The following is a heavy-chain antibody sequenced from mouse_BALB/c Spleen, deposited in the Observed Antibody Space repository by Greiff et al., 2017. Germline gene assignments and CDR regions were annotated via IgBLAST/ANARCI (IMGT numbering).Heavy chain of an antibody. CDR2: INPNNGGT. V-gene: IGHV1-18*01. J-gene: IGHJ3*01. Sequence: VQLQQSGPELVKPGASVKIPCKASGYTFTDYNMDWVKQSHGKSLEWIGDINPNNGGTIYNQKFKGKATLTVDKSSSTAYMELRSLTSEDTAVYYRAREGIGYDRSFAYWGQGTLVTVSA. D-gene: IGHD2-14*01. CDR1: GYTFTDYN. CDR3: AREGIGYDRSFAY.